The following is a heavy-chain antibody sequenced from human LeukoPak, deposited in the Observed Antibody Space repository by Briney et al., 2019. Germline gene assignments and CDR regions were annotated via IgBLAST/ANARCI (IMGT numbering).Heavy chain of an antibody. J-gene: IGHJ4*02. Sequence: SETLSLTCTVSGGSISSYYWSWIRQPPGKGLEWIGYIYYSGSTNYNPSLKSRVTISVDTSKNQFSLKLSSVTAADTAVYYCASPGYGSGSYYPEFDYWGQGTLVTVSS. CDR2: IYYSGST. CDR1: GGSISSYY. CDR3: ASPGYGSGSYYPEFDY. V-gene: IGHV4-59*08. D-gene: IGHD3-10*01.